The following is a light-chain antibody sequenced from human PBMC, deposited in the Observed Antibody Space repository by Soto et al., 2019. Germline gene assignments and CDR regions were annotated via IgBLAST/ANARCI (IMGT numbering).Light chain of an antibody. Sequence: EKVMTQSPATLSVSPGERATLSCRASENVKNRLAWYQQKPGQAPRLLIYDAFTRATGIPARFSGSASGTEFTLTISSLQSEDFAVYYCQQYDDWPLTLGGGTKVEIK. CDR3: QQYDDWPLT. CDR2: DAF. V-gene: IGKV3-15*01. J-gene: IGKJ4*01. CDR1: ENVKNR.